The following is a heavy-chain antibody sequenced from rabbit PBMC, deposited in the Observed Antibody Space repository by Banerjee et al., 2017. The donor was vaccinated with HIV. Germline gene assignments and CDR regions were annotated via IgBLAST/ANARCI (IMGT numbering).Heavy chain of an antibody. Sequence: QEQLVESGGGLVQPGGSLTLSCKASGFSFSNSYWMSWVRQAPGKGLEWIACIYAGSSGITYYASWAKGRFTISKTSSTTVTLQMTSLTAADTATYFCARGTYGYAGYAPNLWGQGTLVTVS. J-gene: IGHJ4*01. CDR1: GFSFSNSYW. V-gene: IGHV1S45*01. D-gene: IGHD7-1*01. CDR3: ARGTYGYAGYAPNL. CDR2: IYAGSSGIT.